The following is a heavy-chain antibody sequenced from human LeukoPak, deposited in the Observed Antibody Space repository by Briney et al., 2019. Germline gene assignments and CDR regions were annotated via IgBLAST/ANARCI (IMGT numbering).Heavy chain of an antibody. D-gene: IGHD1-1*01. CDR2: IYYSGST. V-gene: IGHV4-39*01. CDR1: GGSFSDSSYY. CDR3: ARSTLADAFDI. Sequence: SETLSLTCTVSGGSFSDSSYYWGWIRQPPGTGLEWIGTIYYSGSTYYSLSLKSRVTISEDTSKNQFSLKMRSVTAADTAVYYCARSTLADAFDIWGQGTMVTVSS. J-gene: IGHJ3*02.